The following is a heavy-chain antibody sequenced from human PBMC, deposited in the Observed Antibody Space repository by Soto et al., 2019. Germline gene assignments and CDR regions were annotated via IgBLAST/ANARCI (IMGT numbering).Heavy chain of an antibody. CDR3: AHGYYGSGSWYYFDY. D-gene: IGHD3-10*01. CDR1: GFSLSTSGVG. CDR2: IYWDDDK. Sequence: QITLKESGPTLVKPTQTLTLTCTFSGFSLSTSGVGVGWIRQPPGKALEWLALIYWDDDKRYSPSLKSRLTITKVTSKNQVVLTMTNMDPVDTATYYCAHGYYGSGSWYYFDYWGQGTLVTVSS. J-gene: IGHJ4*02. V-gene: IGHV2-5*02.